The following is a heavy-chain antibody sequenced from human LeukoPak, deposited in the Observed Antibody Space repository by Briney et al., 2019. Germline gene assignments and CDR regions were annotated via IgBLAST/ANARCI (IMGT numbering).Heavy chain of an antibody. D-gene: IGHD5-18*01. Sequence: HGASLQISCKASGYSFTTYWMAWVRQMPGKGLEWMGIIYPGDSDTRYSPSFQGQVTISADKSISSAYLQWSSLKASDTAMYYCARQDGYSLYYFDCWGQGTLVTVSS. J-gene: IGHJ4*02. CDR3: ARQDGYSLYYFDC. CDR1: GYSFTTYW. CDR2: IYPGDSDT. V-gene: IGHV5-51*01.